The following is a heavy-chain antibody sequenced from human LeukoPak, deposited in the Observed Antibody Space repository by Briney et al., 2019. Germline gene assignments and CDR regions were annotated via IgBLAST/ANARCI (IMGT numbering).Heavy chain of an antibody. CDR2: INHSGST. J-gene: IGHJ3*02. V-gene: IGHV4-34*01. CDR1: GGSFSGCY. D-gene: IGHD3-10*01. Sequence: SETLSLTCAVYGGSFSGCYWSWIRQPPGKGLEWIGEINHSGSTNYNPSLKSRVTISVDTSKNQFSLKLSSVTAADTAVYYCARALYYYGSGSYGAFDAFDIWGQGTMVTVSS. CDR3: ARALYYYGSGSYGAFDAFDI.